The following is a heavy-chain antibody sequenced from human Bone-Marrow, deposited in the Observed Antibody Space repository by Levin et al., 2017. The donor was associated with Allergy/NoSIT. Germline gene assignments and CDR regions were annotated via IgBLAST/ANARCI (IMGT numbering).Heavy chain of an antibody. CDR1: GFTFSSYA. D-gene: IGHD2-15*01. CDR2: ISGSGGST. Sequence: SGESLKISCAASGFTFSSYAMSWVRQAPGKGLEWVSAISGSGGSTYYADSVKGRFTISRDNSKNTLYLQMNSLRAEDTAVYYCAKDFGYCSGGSCYRRLFPLDYWGQGTLVTVSS. J-gene: IGHJ4*02. CDR3: AKDFGYCSGGSCYRRLFPLDY. V-gene: IGHV3-23*01.